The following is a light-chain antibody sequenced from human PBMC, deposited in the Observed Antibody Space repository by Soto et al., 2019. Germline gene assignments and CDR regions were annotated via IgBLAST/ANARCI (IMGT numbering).Light chain of an antibody. V-gene: IGKV1-39*01. CDR1: QTISSY. CDR2: AAS. J-gene: IGKJ2*01. CDR3: QQSASIPYT. Sequence: DIQMTQSPSSLSASVGDRVTITCRASQTISSYLNWYQQNPGKAPKLLIYAASSLQSGVPSRFSGSGSGTDFTLTISSLQPEDFATYYCQQSASIPYTFGQGKKLEIK.